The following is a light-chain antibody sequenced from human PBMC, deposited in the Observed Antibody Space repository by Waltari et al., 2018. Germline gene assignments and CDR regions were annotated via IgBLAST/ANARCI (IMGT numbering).Light chain of an antibody. CDR2: KAS. CDR3: QQYNTYPWT. J-gene: IGKJ1*01. Sequence: DIQMTQSPSTLSASVGDRVTITCRASQSISNWLAWDHQKPGKAPKHLIYKASSLESGVPSRFSGSGSGTEFTLTISSLQPDDFATYYCQQYNTYPWTFGQGTKVEIK. V-gene: IGKV1-5*03. CDR1: QSISNW.